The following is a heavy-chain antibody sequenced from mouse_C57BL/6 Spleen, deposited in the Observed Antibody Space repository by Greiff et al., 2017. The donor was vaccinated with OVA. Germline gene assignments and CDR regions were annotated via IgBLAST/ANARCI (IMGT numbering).Heavy chain of an antibody. J-gene: IGHJ3*01. CDR3: ARGYYYGSSYTWFAY. CDR2: IDPSDSYT. V-gene: IGHV1-50*01. D-gene: IGHD1-1*01. CDR1: GYTFTSYW. Sequence: VQLQQPGAELVKPGASVKLSCKASGYTFTSYWMQWVKQRPGQGLEWIGEIDPSDSYTNYNQKFKGKATLTVDTSSSTAYMQLSSLTSEDSAVYYCARGYYYGSSYTWFAYWGQGTLVTVSA.